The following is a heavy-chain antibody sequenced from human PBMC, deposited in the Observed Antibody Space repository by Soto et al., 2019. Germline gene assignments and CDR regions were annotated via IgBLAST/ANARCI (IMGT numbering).Heavy chain of an antibody. CDR2: IWYDGSNK. CDR1: GFTFSSYG. Sequence: QVQLVESGGGVVQPGRSLRLSCAASGFTFSSYGMHWVRQAPGKGLEWVAVIWYDGSNKYYADSVKGRFTISRDNSKNTLYLQMNSLRAEDTAVYYWAREMGYGDYDYWGQGTLVTVSS. CDR3: AREMGYGDYDY. J-gene: IGHJ4*02. V-gene: IGHV3-33*01. D-gene: IGHD4-17*01.